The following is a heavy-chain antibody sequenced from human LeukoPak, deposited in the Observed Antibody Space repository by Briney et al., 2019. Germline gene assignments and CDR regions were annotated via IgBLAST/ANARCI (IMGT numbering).Heavy chain of an antibody. D-gene: IGHD2-15*01. CDR3: AKSRGYYPDAFDI. V-gene: IGHV3-66*01. Sequence: PGGSLRLSCAASGFTVSNNYMSWVRQAPGKGLEWVSVIYSGGGTYYADSVKGRFTISRDNSKNTLYLQMNSLRAEDTAVYYCAKSRGYYPDAFDIWGQGTMVTVSS. J-gene: IGHJ3*02. CDR2: IYSGGGT. CDR1: GFTVSNNY.